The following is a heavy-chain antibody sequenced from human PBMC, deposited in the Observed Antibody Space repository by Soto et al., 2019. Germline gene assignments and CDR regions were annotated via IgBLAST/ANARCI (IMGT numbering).Heavy chain of an antibody. CDR3: ARDCNGDKYFDF. V-gene: IGHV3-53*01. Sequence: DVQLVQSGGGLIQPGGSLRLSCAASGITATNGHMSWVRQAPGKGLEWVSVIYSDDNTYYADSVKGRFTIARDTSKNTVHLQMNSLRAEDTAVYYSARDCNGDKYFDFWDQGSLVTVPS. J-gene: IGHJ4*02. D-gene: IGHD4-17*01. CDR2: IYSDDNT. CDR1: GITATNGH.